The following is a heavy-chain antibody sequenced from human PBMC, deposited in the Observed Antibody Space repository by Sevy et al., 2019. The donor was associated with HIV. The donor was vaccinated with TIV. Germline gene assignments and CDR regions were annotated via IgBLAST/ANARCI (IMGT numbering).Heavy chain of an antibody. CDR2: IIPNFGPA. V-gene: IGHV1-69*13. CDR1: GSTFSRYV. J-gene: IGHJ4*02. Sequence: ASVKVSCKASGSTFSRYVISWVRQAPGQGLEWMGGIIPNFGPANYPQKFQGRVAITADESMSTAYMELTSLRTEDTAVYYCATGSTGTTRPYFDYWGQGALVTVSS. CDR3: ATGSTGTTRPYFDY. D-gene: IGHD1-7*01.